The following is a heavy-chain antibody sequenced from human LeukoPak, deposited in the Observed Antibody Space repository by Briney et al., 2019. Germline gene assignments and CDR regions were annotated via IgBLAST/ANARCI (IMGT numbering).Heavy chain of an antibody. CDR2: IENDASEK. J-gene: IGHJ3*02. CDR1: GFTLSIYG. Sequence: GGSLRLSCAASGFTLSIYGMHWVRQAPGKGLEWVAFIENDASEKKYVDSVKGRFTISRDNSKNTLYLQMNSLTAEDTAVYYCAKKGHCGSTTCFNTNAFYIWGQGTLVTVSS. V-gene: IGHV3-30*02. CDR3: AKKGHCGSTTCFNTNAFYI. D-gene: IGHD2-2*01.